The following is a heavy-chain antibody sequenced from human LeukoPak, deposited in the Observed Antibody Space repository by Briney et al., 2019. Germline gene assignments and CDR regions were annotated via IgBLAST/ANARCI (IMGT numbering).Heavy chain of an antibody. CDR1: GFTFEDHG. Sequence: PGGSLRLSCTASGFTFEDHGMSWVRHGPGRGLEWVCGINWNGGRTGYVDSVKGRFTISRDNDKNSLYLQMDSLKADDTAFYYCARGHDSSAFHALDSWGHGTLVTVSS. CDR2: INWNGGRT. D-gene: IGHD3-22*01. CDR3: ARGHDSSAFHALDS. V-gene: IGHV3-20*04. J-gene: IGHJ5*01.